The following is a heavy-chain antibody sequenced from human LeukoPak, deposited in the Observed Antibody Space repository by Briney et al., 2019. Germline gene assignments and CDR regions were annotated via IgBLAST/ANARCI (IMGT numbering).Heavy chain of an antibody. D-gene: IGHD6-19*01. CDR2: IYYSGST. V-gene: IGHV4-39*07. CDR1: GGSISSSSYY. CDR3: ARGGSSGWFDFDY. J-gene: IGHJ4*02. Sequence: PSETLSLTCTVSGGSISSSSYYWGWIRQPPGKGLEWIGSIYYSGSTYYNPSLKSRVTISVDTSKNQFSLKLSSVTAADTAVYYCARGGSSGWFDFDYWGQGTLVTVSS.